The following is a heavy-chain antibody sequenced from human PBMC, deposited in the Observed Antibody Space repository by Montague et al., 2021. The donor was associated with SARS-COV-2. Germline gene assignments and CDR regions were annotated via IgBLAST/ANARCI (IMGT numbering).Heavy chain of an antibody. D-gene: IGHD1-1*01. Sequence: SETLSLTCTVSGGAISTSSFHWGWVRQSPGKGLEWIATIYFSGSAYHNPSLKSRVSISIDTSKNKFSLQLTSATAADTAVYYCARHAPFSDNYRRYPFNFDFWGQGTLVTVSS. V-gene: IGHV4-39*01. J-gene: IGHJ4*02. CDR1: GGAISTSSFH. CDR2: IYFSGSA. CDR3: ARHAPFSDNYRRYPFNFDF.